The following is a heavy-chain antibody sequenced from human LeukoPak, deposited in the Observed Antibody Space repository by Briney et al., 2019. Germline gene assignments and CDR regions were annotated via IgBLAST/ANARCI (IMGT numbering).Heavy chain of an antibody. J-gene: IGHJ4*02. CDR1: GGSFSGYY. Sequence: PSETLSLTCAVYGGSFSGYYWNWIRQPPGKGLEWIGEINHSGSTNYNPSLKSRVTISVDTSKNQFSLKLSSVTAADTAVYYCARGIVVVVAARFDYWGQGTLVTVSS. CDR2: INHSGST. CDR3: ARGIVVVVAARFDY. V-gene: IGHV4-34*01. D-gene: IGHD2-15*01.